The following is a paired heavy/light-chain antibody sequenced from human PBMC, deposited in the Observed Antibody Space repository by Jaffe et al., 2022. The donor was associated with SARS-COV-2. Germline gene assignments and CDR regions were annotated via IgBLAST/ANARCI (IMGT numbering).Light chain of an antibody. CDR3: QQYTNWPSYT. CDR1: QSVSSN. J-gene: IGKJ2*01. V-gene: IGKV3-15*01. CDR2: AAS. Sequence: EIEMTQSPATLSVSPGERATLSCRASQSVSSNLAWYQQKPGQAPRLLIYAASTRATGIPARFSGSGSGTEFTLTISSLQSEDFAVYFCQQYTNWPSYTFGQGTKLEIK.
Heavy chain of an antibody. CDR1: GFTFSNYA. J-gene: IGHJ4*02. V-gene: IGHV3-23*04. CDR3: AKRAGNSLPDMRFDY. Sequence: EVQLVESGGGLVQPGGSLRLSCAASGFTFSNYAMSWVRQAPGKGLEWVSAISGSGGRTYYADSVKGRFTISRDNSENTLYLQMNSLSAEDTAVYYCAKRAGNSLPDMRFDYWGQGTLVTVSS. D-gene: IGHD2-21*01. CDR2: ISGSGGRT.